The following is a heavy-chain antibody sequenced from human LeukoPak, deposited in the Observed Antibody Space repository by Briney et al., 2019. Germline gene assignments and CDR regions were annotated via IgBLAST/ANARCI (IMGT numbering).Heavy chain of an antibody. J-gene: IGHJ4*02. CDR1: GFTFSSYG. V-gene: IGHV3-30*02. D-gene: IGHD3-22*01. Sequence: GGSLRLSCAASGFTFSSYGMHWVRQAPGKGLEWVAFIRYDGSNKYYADSVKGRFTISRDNSKNTLYLQMNSLRAEGTAVYYCAREKRKYYYDSSGYVDYWGQGTLVTVSS. CDR3: AREKRKYYYDSSGYVDY. CDR2: IRYDGSNK.